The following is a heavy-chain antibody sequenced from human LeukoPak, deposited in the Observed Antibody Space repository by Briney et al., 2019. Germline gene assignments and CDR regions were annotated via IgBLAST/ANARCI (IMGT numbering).Heavy chain of an antibody. Sequence: VGSLTLSCAASGFAVKNTWMSWVRQAPGKGLEWVGRIKSRDDGGTTEFAATVKGRFTISRDDSKNTLSLQMNSLKFEDTAVYYCTTYNSRDAFDMWGGGTLATVSP. CDR3: TTYNSRDAFDM. J-gene: IGHJ3*02. V-gene: IGHV3-15*01. CDR1: GFAVKNTW. D-gene: IGHD2/OR15-2a*01. CDR2: IKSRDDGGTT.